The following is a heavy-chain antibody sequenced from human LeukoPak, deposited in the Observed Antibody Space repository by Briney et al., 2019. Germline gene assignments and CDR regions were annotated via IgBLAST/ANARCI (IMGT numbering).Heavy chain of an antibody. CDR2: IFYTGST. CDR3: ARGYSSSWYWFDP. Sequence: SETLSLTCTVSGGSISSYYWSWIRQPPGKGLEWIGYIFYTGSTNYNPSLKSRVTISVDTSKNQFFLKLSSVTAADTAVYYCARGYSSSWYWFDPWGQGTLVTVSS. D-gene: IGHD6-13*01. J-gene: IGHJ5*02. CDR1: GGSISSYY. V-gene: IGHV4-59*08.